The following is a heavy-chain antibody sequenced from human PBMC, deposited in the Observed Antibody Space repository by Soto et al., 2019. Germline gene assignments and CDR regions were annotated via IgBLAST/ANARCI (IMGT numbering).Heavy chain of an antibody. CDR2: IYYSGST. Sequence: QVQLQESGPGLVKPSQTLSLTCTVSGGSISSGDYDWSWIRQPPGKGLEWIGYIYYSGSTYYNPSLKSRVTISVDTSKNQFSLKLSPVTAADTAVYYCARAQLTMVRGNWFDPWGQGTLVTVSS. CDR1: GGSISSGDYD. V-gene: IGHV4-30-4*01. CDR3: ARAQLTMVRGNWFDP. D-gene: IGHD3-10*01. J-gene: IGHJ5*02.